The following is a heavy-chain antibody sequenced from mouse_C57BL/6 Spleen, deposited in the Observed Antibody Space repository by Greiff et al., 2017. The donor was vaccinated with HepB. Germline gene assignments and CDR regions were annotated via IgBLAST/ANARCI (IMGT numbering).Heavy chain of an antibody. D-gene: IGHD2-4*01. CDR3: AREYDYDDQDYFDY. CDR2: IYPGDGDT. Sequence: QVQLQQSGPELVKPGASVKISCKASGYAFSSSWMNWVKQRPGKGLEWIGRIYPGDGDTNYNGKFKGKATLTADKSSSTAYMQLSSLTSEDSAVYCCAREYDYDDQDYFDYWGQGTTLTVSS. V-gene: IGHV1-82*01. J-gene: IGHJ2*01. CDR1: GYAFSSSW.